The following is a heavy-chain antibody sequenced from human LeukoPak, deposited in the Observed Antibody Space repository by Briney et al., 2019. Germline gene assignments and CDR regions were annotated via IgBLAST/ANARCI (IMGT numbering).Heavy chain of an antibody. V-gene: IGHV4-34*01. D-gene: IGHD4-23*01. CDR3: ARGMTVVTPSPLVAFDI. CDR1: GGSFSGYY. CDR2: INHSGST. Sequence: SETLSLTCAVYGGSFSGYYWSWIRQPPGEGLEWIGEINHSGSTNYNPSLKSRVTISVDTSKNQFSLKLSSVTAADTAVYYCARGMTVVTPSPLVAFDIWGQGTMVTVST. J-gene: IGHJ3*02.